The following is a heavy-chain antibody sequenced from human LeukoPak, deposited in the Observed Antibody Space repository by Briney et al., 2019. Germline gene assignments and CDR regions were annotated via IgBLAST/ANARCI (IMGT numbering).Heavy chain of an antibody. CDR1: GYTFTGSY. CDR2: INPNSGGT. D-gene: IGHD5-18*01. J-gene: IGHJ6*03. CDR3: ARAPLMDTGMGYYYYCYMDV. Sequence: ASVKVSCKASGYTFTGSYMHWVRQAPGQGLEWMGWINPNSGGTNYAQKFQGRVTMTRDTSINTAYMELSRLRSDDTAVYYCARAPLMDTGMGYYYYCYMDVWGKGTTVTVSS. V-gene: IGHV1-2*02.